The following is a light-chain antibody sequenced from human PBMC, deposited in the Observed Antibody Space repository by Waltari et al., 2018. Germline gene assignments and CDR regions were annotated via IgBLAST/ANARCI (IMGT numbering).Light chain of an antibody. CDR1: SSDVGGYNY. CDR2: DVS. V-gene: IGLV2-14*03. CDR3: SSYISSDTLEL. Sequence: QSALTQPASVSGSPGQSITLSCTGTSSDVGGYNYVSWYQQHPGKAPKLMIYDVSNRPSGVSNRFSGSKSGNTASLTISGLQAEDEAHYYCSSYISSDTLELFGGGTSLTV. J-gene: IGLJ2*01.